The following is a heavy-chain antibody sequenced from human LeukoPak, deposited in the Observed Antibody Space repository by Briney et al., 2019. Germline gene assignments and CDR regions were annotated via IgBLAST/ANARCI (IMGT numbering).Heavy chain of an antibody. Sequence: SETLSLTCTVSGGSISGYYWSWIRQPAGKGLEWIGHIYTSGTTNYNPSLKSRVTMSIDTSKNQFSLKLSSVTAADTAVYYCAREGSSAYAWSDPWGQGTLVTVS. J-gene: IGHJ5*02. CDR3: AREGSSAYAWSDP. V-gene: IGHV4-4*07. CDR1: GGSISGYY. D-gene: IGHD3-22*01. CDR2: IYTSGTT.